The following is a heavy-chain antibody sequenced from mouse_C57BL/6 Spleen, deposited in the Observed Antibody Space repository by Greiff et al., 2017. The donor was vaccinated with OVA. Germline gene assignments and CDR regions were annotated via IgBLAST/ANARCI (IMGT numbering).Heavy chain of an antibody. V-gene: IGHV10-1*01. CDR3: VRHGEVIYYGYDEGWFAD. D-gene: IGHD2-2*01. CDR1: GFSFNTYA. Sequence: EVQGVESGGGLVQPKGSLKLSCAASGFSFNTYAMNWVRQAPGKGLEWVARIRSKSNNYATYYADSVKDRFTISRDDSESMLYLQMNNLKTEDTAMYYCVRHGEVIYYGYDEGWFADWGQGTLVTVSA. J-gene: IGHJ3*01. CDR2: IRSKSNNYAT.